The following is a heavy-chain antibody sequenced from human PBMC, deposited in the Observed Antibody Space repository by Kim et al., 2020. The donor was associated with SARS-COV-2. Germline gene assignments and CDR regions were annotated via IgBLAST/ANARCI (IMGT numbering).Heavy chain of an antibody. CDR1: GFTFSSFW. Sequence: GGSLRLSCAASGFTFSSFWMHWVRQAPGKGLVWVSRINSDGSSTSYADSVKGRFTISRDNAKNTLYLQMNSLRAEDTAVYYCARMGAAYYYYGMDVWGQGTTVTVSS. V-gene: IGHV3-74*01. J-gene: IGHJ6*02. D-gene: IGHD1-26*01. CDR3: ARMGAAYYYYGMDV. CDR2: INSDGSST.